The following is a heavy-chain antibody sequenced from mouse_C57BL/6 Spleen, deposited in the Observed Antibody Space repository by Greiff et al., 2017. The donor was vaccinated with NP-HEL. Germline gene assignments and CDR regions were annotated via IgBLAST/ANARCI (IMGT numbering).Heavy chain of an antibody. CDR1: GYTFTDYY. J-gene: IGHJ4*01. CDR3: ASGGYYGSSHYYAMDY. Sequence: VQLQQSGPELVKPGASVKIPCTASGYTFTDYYMDWVKQSHGKSLEWIGGINPNNGGTIYTQKFKGKATLTVDTSSSTAYMELRSLTSEETAVYYCASGGYYGSSHYYAMDYWGQGTSVTVSS. CDR2: INPNNGGT. D-gene: IGHD1-1*01. V-gene: IGHV1-18*01.